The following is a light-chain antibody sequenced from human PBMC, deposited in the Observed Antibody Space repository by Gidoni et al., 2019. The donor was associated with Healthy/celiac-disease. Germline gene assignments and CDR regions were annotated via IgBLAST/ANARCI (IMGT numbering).Light chain of an antibody. V-gene: IGLV2-23*01. CDR2: EGS. Sequence: QSALTQPASVSGSPGQSITISCTGTSSDVGSYNLVSWYQQHPVKAPKLMIYEGSKRPSGVSNRFSGSKSGNTASLTISGLQAEDDADYYCCSYAGSSTYVFGTGTKVTVL. J-gene: IGLJ1*01. CDR3: CSYAGSSTYV. CDR1: SSDVGSYNL.